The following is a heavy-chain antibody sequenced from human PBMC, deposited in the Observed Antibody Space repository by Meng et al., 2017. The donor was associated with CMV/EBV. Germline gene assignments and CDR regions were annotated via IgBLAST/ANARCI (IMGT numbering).Heavy chain of an antibody. D-gene: IGHD3-16*02. CDR3: ARQLRLGELSPFDY. J-gene: IGHJ4*02. V-gene: IGHV1-69*12. CDR2: IIPIFGTA. CDR1: GGTFSSYA. Sequence: QVQRGHAGAEVKKPGSSVKVSCKASGGTFSSYAISWVRQAPGQGLEWMGGIIPIFGTANYAQKFQGRATITADESTSTAYMELSSLRSEDTAVYYCARQLRLGELSPFDYWGQGTLVTVSS.